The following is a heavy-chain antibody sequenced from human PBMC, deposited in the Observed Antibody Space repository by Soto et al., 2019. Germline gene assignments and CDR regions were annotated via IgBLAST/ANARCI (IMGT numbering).Heavy chain of an antibody. Sequence: HPGWSLRLSCAASGFTFISYAMSWVRQAPGKGLEWVSAISGSGGSTYYADSVKGRFTISRDNSKNTLYLQMNSLRAEDTAVYYCAKREGLVPYDSSGYYYYYYGMDVWGQGTTVTVSS. J-gene: IGHJ6*02. CDR2: ISGSGGST. CDR3: AKREGLVPYDSSGYYYYYYGMDV. CDR1: GFTFISYA. D-gene: IGHD3-22*01. V-gene: IGHV3-23*01.